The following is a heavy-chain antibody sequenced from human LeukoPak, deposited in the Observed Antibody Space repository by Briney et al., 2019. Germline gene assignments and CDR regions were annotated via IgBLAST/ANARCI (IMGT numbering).Heavy chain of an antibody. D-gene: IGHD2-2*01. CDR2: ISGSGGST. Sequence: SGGSLRLSCAASGFTFSSYAMSWVRQAPGKGLEWVSAISGSGGSTYYADSVKGRFTISRDNSKNTLYLQMNSLRAEDTAVYYCATLTIVVVPAAKDDAFDIWGQGTMVTVSS. J-gene: IGHJ3*02. CDR3: ATLTIVVVPAAKDDAFDI. V-gene: IGHV3-23*01. CDR1: GFTFSSYA.